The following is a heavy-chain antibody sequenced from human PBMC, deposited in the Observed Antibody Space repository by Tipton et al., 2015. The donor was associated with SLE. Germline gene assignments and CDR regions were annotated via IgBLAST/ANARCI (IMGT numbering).Heavy chain of an antibody. J-gene: IGHJ4*02. D-gene: IGHD3-10*01. CDR2: INPNSGGP. CDR3: ARDYYGSGSYYGGVDY. V-gene: IGHV1-2*02. CDR1: GYTFTGYY. Sequence: QSGPEVKKPGASVKVSCKASGYTFTGYYMHWVRQAPGQGLEWMGWINPNSGGPNYAQKFQGRVTMTRDTSISTAYMELSRLRSDDTAVYYCARDYYGSGSYYGGVDYWGQGSLVTVSA.